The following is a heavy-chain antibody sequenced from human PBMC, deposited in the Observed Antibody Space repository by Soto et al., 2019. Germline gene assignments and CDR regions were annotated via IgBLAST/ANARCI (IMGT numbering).Heavy chain of an antibody. CDR2: IYWDDDK. V-gene: IGHV2-5*02. CDR3: AHSVVAGLGYYFDY. CDR1: GFSLSSTRVA. J-gene: IGHJ4*02. Sequence: SGPTLVNPTQTLTLTCTFSGFSLSSTRVAVGWIRQPPGKALEWLALIYWDDDKRYSPFLKSRLTITKDTSKNQVVLTMTNMEPVDTATYYCAHSVVAGLGYYFDYWGQGTLVTVSS. D-gene: IGHD6-19*01.